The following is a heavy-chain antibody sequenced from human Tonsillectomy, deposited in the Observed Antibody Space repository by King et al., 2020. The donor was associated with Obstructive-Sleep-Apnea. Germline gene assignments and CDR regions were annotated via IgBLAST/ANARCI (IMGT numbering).Heavy chain of an antibody. CDR2: IYPGDSDT. Sequence: VQLVESGAEVKKPGESLKISCKGSGYSFTSYWIGWVRQMPGKGLEWMGIIYPGDSDTRYSPSFQGQVTISADKSISPTYLQWSSLKASVTAMSYCASRPHYYGSGSYPFDYWGQGTLVTVSS. V-gene: IGHV5-51*01. D-gene: IGHD3-10*01. CDR3: ASRPHYYGSGSYPFDY. J-gene: IGHJ4*02. CDR1: GYSFTSYW.